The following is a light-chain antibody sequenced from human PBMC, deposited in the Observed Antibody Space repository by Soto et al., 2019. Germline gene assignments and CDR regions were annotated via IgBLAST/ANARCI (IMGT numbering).Light chain of an antibody. CDR1: QSISSSY. V-gene: IGKV3D-7*01. CDR2: GAS. CDR3: LQDYHLPIT. Sequence: VFTQSPVTLSLSPGEGATLPFRARQSISSSYLSWYQQKPGQAPRLVIYGASTRATGIPARFSGSGRGSGTDFTLTISSLHPEDFAVYYCLQDYHLPITFGQGTRLEIK. J-gene: IGKJ5*01.